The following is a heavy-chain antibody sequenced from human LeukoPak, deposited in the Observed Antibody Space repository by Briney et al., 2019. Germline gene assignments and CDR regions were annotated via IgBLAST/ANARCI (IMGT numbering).Heavy chain of an antibody. Sequence: SETLSLTCTVSGGSISSYYWSWIRQPPGKGLKWIGYIYYSGSTNYNPSLKSRVTISVDTSKNQFSLKLSSVTAADTAVYYCARSGGKDYGGNSRKYGMDVWGQGTTVTVSS. CDR2: IYYSGST. J-gene: IGHJ6*02. V-gene: IGHV4-59*08. CDR1: GGSISSYY. D-gene: IGHD4-23*01. CDR3: ARSGGKDYGGNSRKYGMDV.